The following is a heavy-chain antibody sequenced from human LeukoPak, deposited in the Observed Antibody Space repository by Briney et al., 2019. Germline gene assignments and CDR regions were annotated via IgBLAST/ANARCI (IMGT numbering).Heavy chain of an antibody. D-gene: IGHD1-26*01. CDR1: GFTFSSYA. V-gene: IGHV3-23*01. CDR3: APRGGLPLDY. Sequence: GGSLRLSCVASGFTFSSYAMSWVRQAPGKGLEWVSAISGSGGSTYYADSVKGRFTISRDNSKNTLYLQMNSLRAEGTAVYCCAPRGGLPLDYWGQGTLVTVSS. J-gene: IGHJ4*02. CDR2: ISGSGGST.